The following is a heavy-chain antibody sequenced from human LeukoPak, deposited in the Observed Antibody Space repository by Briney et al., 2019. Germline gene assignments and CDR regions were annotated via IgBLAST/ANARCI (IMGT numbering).Heavy chain of an antibody. CDR2: INQDGSEK. CDR3: AREGAYRTSSPAGY. CDR1: GFTFSSYW. D-gene: IGHD6-6*01. Sequence: GGSLRLSCAASGFTFSSYWMSWVRQAPGKGLEWVANINQDGSEKYFVDSVKGRFTISRDNAKNSLYLQMNSLRAEDTAAYYCAREGAYRTSSPAGYWGQGTLVTVSS. J-gene: IGHJ4*02. V-gene: IGHV3-7*01.